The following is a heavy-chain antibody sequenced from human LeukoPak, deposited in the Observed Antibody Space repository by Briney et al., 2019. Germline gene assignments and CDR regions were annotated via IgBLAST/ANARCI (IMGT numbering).Heavy chain of an antibody. D-gene: IGHD4-17*01. CDR1: GYTFTCYY. V-gene: IGHV1-2*06. CDR3: ARGGHDYGAYGPYYYYYMDV. Sequence: ASVKVSCKASGYTFTCYYMHWVRQAPGQGLEWMGRINPNSGGTNYAQKFQGRVSMTRDTSITTAYMELSRLRSDDTAVYYCARGGHDYGAYGPYYYYYMDVWGKGTTVTVSS. J-gene: IGHJ6*03. CDR2: INPNSGGT.